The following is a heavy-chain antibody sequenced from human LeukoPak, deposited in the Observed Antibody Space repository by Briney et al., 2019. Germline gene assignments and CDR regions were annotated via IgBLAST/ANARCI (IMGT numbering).Heavy chain of an antibody. J-gene: IGHJ6*03. CDR3: ARGPFVTVGATSYYHMDV. D-gene: IGHD1-26*01. CDR1: GGSISSYY. CDR2: IYYSGST. Sequence: PSETLSLTCTVSGGSISSYYWSWIRQPPGKGLEWIGYIYYSGSTNYNPSLKSRVTISVDTSKNQFSLKLSSVTAADTAVYYCARGPFVTVGATSYYHMDVWGKGTTVTISS. V-gene: IGHV4-59*01.